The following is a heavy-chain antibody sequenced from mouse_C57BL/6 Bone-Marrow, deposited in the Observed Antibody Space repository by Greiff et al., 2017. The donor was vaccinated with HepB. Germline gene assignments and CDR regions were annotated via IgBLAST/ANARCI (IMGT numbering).Heavy chain of an antibody. J-gene: IGHJ4*01. CDR3: ARSGGNFLYYYAMDY. Sequence: QVQLKQPGAELVKPGASVKMSCKASGYTFTSYWITWVKQRPGQGLEWIGDIYPGSGSTNYNEKFKSKATLTVDTSSSTAYMQLSSLTSEDSAVYYCARSGGNFLYYYAMDYWGQGTPVTVSS. V-gene: IGHV1-55*01. CDR1: GYTFTSYW. CDR2: IYPGSGST. D-gene: IGHD2-1*01.